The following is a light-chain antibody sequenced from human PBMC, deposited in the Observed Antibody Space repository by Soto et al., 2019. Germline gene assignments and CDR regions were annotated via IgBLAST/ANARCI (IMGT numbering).Light chain of an antibody. J-gene: IGKJ1*01. CDR1: QSISNW. CDR2: KAS. V-gene: IGKV1-5*03. Sequence: DFQMTQSPSTLSASVGVTVTITCRASQSISNWLVWYQQQSGKAPKLLLYKASNLESGVTSRFSGSGSGTEFTLTVSSLQPDVSATYYCQQYHGTWTVGQGTKVQFK. CDR3: QQYHGTWT.